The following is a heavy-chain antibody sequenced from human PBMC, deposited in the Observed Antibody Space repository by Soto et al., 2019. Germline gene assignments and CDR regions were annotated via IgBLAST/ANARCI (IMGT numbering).Heavy chain of an antibody. J-gene: IGHJ6*02. CDR2: ISGYNGNT. V-gene: IGHV1-18*01. D-gene: IGHD5-18*01. Sequence: QVQLVQSGAEVKKPGASVKVSCKASGYTFSNYGISWVRQGPGQGLEWMGWISGYNGNTHYEEKVQDRIKMTTDTSTSTTYLDLRSLRSDDTAVYFCARAPGFGFGYSYAFAMDVWGQGTTVTVSS. CDR1: GYTFSNYG. CDR3: ARAPGFGFGYSYAFAMDV.